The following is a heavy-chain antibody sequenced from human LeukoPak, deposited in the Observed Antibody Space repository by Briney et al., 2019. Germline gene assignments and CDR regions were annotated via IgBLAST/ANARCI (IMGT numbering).Heavy chain of an antibody. V-gene: IGHV4-4*07. Sequence: SETLSLTCTVSGGSISSYYWSWIRQPAGQRLGWFGGIYTSGSTNYNPSLKSRVTMSVDTSKSQFSLKLSSVTAADTAMYYCARDSGMSSSWYNGFDYWGQGILVTVSS. CDR1: GGSISSYY. CDR2: IYTSGST. D-gene: IGHD6-13*01. J-gene: IGHJ4*02. CDR3: ARDSGMSSSWYNGFDY.